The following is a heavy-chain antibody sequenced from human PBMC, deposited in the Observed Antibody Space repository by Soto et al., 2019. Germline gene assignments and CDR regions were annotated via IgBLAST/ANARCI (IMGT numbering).Heavy chain of an antibody. CDR2: MNPNSGNT. V-gene: IGHV1-8*01. CDR3: ASQSSPMYGMDV. CDR1: GYSFTSYD. Sequence: QVQLVQSGAEVKKPGASVKVSCKASGYSFTSYDINWVRQATGQGLEWMGWMNPNSGNTGYAQKFQGRVTMTRNTSISTAYMELSSLRSEDTAVYYCASQSSPMYGMDVWGQGTTVTVSS. D-gene: IGHD3-16*02. J-gene: IGHJ6*02.